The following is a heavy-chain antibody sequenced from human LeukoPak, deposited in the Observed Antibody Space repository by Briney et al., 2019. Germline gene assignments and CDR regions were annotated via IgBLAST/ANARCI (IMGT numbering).Heavy chain of an antibody. J-gene: IGHJ3*02. CDR3: AKDLDYDTSGHSYAFDI. CDR1: GFTFSSSW. D-gene: IGHD3-22*01. CDR2: IREDGSQR. V-gene: IGHV3-7*03. Sequence: GGSLRLSCVASGFTFSSSWMTWVRQAPGKGLEWVASIREDGSQRTAVDSVRGRFTISRDNSKNTLYLQMNSLRAEDTAIYYCAKDLDYDTSGHSYAFDIWGQGTMVTVSS.